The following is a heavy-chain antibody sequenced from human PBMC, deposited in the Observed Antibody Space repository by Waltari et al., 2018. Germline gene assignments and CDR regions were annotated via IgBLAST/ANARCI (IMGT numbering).Heavy chain of an antibody. J-gene: IGHJ4*02. D-gene: IGHD6-13*01. Sequence: QVQLQESGPGLVKPSETLSLTCTVSGGSISSYYWSWIRQPPGKGLEWIGYIYYSGSTNSNPSLKSRVTISVDTSKNQFSLKLSSVTAADTAVYYCARRRSYSSSWYDYWGQGTLVTVSS. CDR3: ARRRSYSSSWYDY. CDR1: GGSISSYY. CDR2: IYYSGST. V-gene: IGHV4-59*08.